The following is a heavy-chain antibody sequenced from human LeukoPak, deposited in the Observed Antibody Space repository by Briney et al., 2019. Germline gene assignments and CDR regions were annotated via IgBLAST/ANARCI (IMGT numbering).Heavy chain of an antibody. D-gene: IGHD3-3*01. CDR2: IYTSGST. CDR3: AREGYDSL. V-gene: IGHV4-61*09. Sequence: PSQTLSLTCTVSGGSISSGNYYWSWIRQPAGKGLEWIGHIYTSGSTNYSPSLKSRVTISVDTSKNQFSLKLSSLTAADTAVYYCAREGYDSLWGQGTLVTVSS. J-gene: IGHJ4*02. CDR1: GGSISSGNYY.